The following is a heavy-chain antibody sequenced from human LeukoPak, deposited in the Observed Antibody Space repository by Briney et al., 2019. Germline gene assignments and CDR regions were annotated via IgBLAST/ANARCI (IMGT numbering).Heavy chain of an antibody. CDR2: FYRGDST. D-gene: IGHD6-13*01. V-gene: IGHV3-53*01. CDR3: ARGTHGSSSWYVLGNYYYYYGMDV. J-gene: IGHJ6*02. Sequence: GGSLRLSCAASGFTVSSGYMYWVRQAPGKGLEWVSFFYRGDSTYYAESVRGRFTISRDNSKNTLYLLMNSLIPEDTAVYYCARGTHGSSSWYVLGNYYYYYGMDVWGQGTTVTVSS. CDR1: GFTVSSGY.